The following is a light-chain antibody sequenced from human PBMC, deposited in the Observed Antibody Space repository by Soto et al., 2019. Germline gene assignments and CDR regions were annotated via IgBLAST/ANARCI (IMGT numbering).Light chain of an antibody. CDR2: DAS. Sequence: EIVLTQSPGTVSLSPGESSTLSFRASQTVSNKLAWYQQKPGQPPRLLIYDASTRATGIPARFSGSGSGTEFTLSISSLQSEDFAVYYCQQYSDGPPKTLDQGTKVDIK. CDR3: QQYSDGPPKT. V-gene: IGKV3D-15*01. J-gene: IGKJ1*01. CDR1: QTVSNK.